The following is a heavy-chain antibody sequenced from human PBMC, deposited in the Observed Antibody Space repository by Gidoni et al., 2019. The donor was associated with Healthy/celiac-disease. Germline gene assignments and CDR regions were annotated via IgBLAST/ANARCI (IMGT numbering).Heavy chain of an antibody. V-gene: IGHV3-30*18. Sequence: QVQLVESVGGVVQPGRSLRLSCAASGFTFSSYGMHWVRQAPGKGLEWVAVISYDGSNKYYADSVKGRLTISRDNSKNTLYLQMNSLRAEDTAVYYCAKAEMFEIVVVIPMEYWGQGTLVTVSS. CDR1: GFTFSSYG. J-gene: IGHJ4*02. CDR3: AKAEMFEIVVVIPMEY. D-gene: IGHD3-22*01. CDR2: ISYDGSNK.